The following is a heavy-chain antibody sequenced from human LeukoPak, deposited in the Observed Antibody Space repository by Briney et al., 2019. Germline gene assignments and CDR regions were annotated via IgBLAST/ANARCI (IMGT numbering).Heavy chain of an antibody. CDR3: ATDRDYYSNWPGRWYY. J-gene: IGHJ4*02. CDR1: GYTLTELS. CDR2: FDPEDGET. D-gene: IGHD4-11*01. Sequence: ASVKVSCKVSGYTLTELSMHWVRRAPGKGLEWMGGFDPEDGETIYAQKFQGRVTMTEDTSTDTAYMELSSLRSEDTAVYYCATDRDYYSNWPGRWYYRGQGTLVTVSS. V-gene: IGHV1-24*01.